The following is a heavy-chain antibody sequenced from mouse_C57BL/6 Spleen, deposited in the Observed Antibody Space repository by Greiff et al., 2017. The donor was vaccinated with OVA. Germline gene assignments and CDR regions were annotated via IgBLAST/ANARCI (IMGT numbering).Heavy chain of an antibody. Sequence: QVQLQQSGAELAKPGASVKLSCKASGYTFTSYWMHWVKQRPGQGLEWIGYINPSSGYTKYNQKFKDKATLTADKSSSTAYMQLSSLTYEDSAVYYCAKLPGTLLGYFDVWGTGTTVTVSS. CDR1: GYTFTSYW. CDR2: INPSSGYT. V-gene: IGHV1-7*01. J-gene: IGHJ1*03. CDR3: AKLPGTLLGYFDV. D-gene: IGHD4-1*01.